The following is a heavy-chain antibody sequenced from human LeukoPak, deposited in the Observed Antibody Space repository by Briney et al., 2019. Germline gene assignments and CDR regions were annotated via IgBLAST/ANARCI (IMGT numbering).Heavy chain of an antibody. V-gene: IGHV3-33*01. D-gene: IGHD6-13*01. CDR2: IWYDGSNK. CDR1: GFTFSSYG. CDR3: ARDADSSSWYDEYYFDY. Sequence: GGSLRLSCAASGFTFSSYGMHWVRQAPGRGLEWVAVIWYDGSNKYYADSVKGRFTISRDNSKNTLYLQMNSLRAEDTAVYYCARDADSSSWYDEYYFDYGGQGTLVTVSS. J-gene: IGHJ4*02.